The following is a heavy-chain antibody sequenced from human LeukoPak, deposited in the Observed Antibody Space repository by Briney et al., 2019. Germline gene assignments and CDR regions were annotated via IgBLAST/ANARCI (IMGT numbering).Heavy chain of an antibody. J-gene: IGHJ6*02. CDR3: ARVAARDYYYGMDV. CDR1: GYIFTGYY. V-gene: IGHV1-2*02. CDR2: INPNSGGT. Sequence: GASVKVSCKASGYIFTGYYIHWVRQAPGQGLDWMGWINPNSGGTNYAQKFQGRITMTRDTSISTAYMELSRLTSDDTAVYCCARVAARDYYYGMDVWGQGTTVTVSS. D-gene: IGHD2-15*01.